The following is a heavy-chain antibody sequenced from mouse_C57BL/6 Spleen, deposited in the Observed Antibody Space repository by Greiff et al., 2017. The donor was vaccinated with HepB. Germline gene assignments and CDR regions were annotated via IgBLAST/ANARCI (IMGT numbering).Heavy chain of an antibody. J-gene: IGHJ2*01. V-gene: IGHV1-26*01. Sequence: EVQLQQSGPELVKPGASVKISCKASGYTFTDYYMNWVKQSHGKSLEWIGDINPNNGGTSYNQKFKGKATLTVDKSSSTAYMELRSLTSEDSAVYYCASQDGDYWGQGTTLTVSS. CDR3: ASQDGDY. CDR2: INPNNGGT. CDR1: GYTFTDYY.